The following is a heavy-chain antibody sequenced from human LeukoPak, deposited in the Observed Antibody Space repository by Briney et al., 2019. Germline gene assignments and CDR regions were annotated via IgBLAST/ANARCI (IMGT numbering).Heavy chain of an antibody. CDR2: IRSKDSGGTT. CDR3: TRYYDFWSIFDY. V-gene: IGHV3-49*04. CDR1: GFTFGDYA. J-gene: IGHJ4*02. D-gene: IGHD3-3*01. Sequence: PGGSLRLSCIVSGFTFGDYAMSWVRQAPGKGLEWVGFIRSKDSGGTTEYAASVKGRFTISRDDSKSIAYLQMNSLKTEDTAVYYCTRYYDFWSIFDYWGQGTLVTVSP.